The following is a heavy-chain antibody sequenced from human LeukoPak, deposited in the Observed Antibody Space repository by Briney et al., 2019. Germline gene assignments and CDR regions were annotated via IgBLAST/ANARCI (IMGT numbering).Heavy chain of an antibody. J-gene: IGHJ6*03. V-gene: IGHV3-53*01. Sequence: GGSLRLSCAASGFTVSSNYMAWVRQAPGKGLEWVSVIYSEDRGGSTFYADSVKGRFTISRDNSKNTVYLQLSSLRTDDTAVYYCARRMIRAYFFLDVWGKGTTVTVSS. CDR3: ARRMIRAYFFLDV. CDR1: GFTVSSNY. CDR2: IYSEDRGGST. D-gene: IGHD3-22*01.